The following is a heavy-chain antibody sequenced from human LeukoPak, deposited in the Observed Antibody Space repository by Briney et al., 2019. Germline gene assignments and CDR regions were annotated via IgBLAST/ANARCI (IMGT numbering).Heavy chain of an antibody. D-gene: IGHD6-13*01. CDR3: ARAYDSSWHNFDY. J-gene: IGHJ4*02. CDR1: GFTVSSNY. V-gene: IGHV3-23*01. CDR2: ISGSGGST. Sequence: GGSLRLSCAASGFTVSSNYMSWVRQAPGKGLEWVSAISGSGGSTYYADSVKGRFTISRDNSKNTLYLQMNNLRADDTAIYYCARAYDSSWHNFDYWGQGSLVTVSS.